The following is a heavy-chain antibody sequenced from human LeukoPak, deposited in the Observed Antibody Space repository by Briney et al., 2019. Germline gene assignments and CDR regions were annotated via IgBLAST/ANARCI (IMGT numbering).Heavy chain of an antibody. J-gene: IGHJ4*02. Sequence: ASVKVSCKASGYTFTSYDINWVRQATRQGLEWMGWMNPNSGNTGYAQKFQGRVTMTRNTSISTAYMELNSLRSEDTAVYYCARERGIAAAGTLGGLGYWGQGTLVTVSS. D-gene: IGHD6-13*01. V-gene: IGHV1-8*01. CDR3: ARERGIAAAGTLGGLGY. CDR1: GYTFTSYD. CDR2: MNPNSGNT.